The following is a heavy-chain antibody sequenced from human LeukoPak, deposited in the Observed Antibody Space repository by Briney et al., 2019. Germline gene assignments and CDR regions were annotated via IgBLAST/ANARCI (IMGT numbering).Heavy chain of an antibody. CDR3: ARPKRGGSYGMDV. J-gene: IGHJ6*02. Sequence: SETLSLTCTVSGGSISSSSYYWGWIRQPPGKGLEWIGSIYYSGSTYYNPSLKSRVTISVDTSKNQFSLKLSSVTAADTAVYYCARPKRGGSYGMDVWGQGTTVTVSS. CDR1: GGSISSSSYY. V-gene: IGHV4-39*01. D-gene: IGHD2-15*01. CDR2: IYYSGST.